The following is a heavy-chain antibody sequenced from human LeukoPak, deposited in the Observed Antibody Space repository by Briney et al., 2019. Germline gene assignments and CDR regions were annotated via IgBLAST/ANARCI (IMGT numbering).Heavy chain of an antibody. Sequence: PSETLSLTCAVYGGSFSGYYWSWIRQPPGKGLEWSGEINHSGSTDYNPSLKSRVAISVDTSKNQFSLKLSSVTAADTAVYYCAKPPTALVRGGYYFDNWGQGTLVTVSS. D-gene: IGHD6-6*01. CDR1: GGSFSGYY. V-gene: IGHV4-34*01. J-gene: IGHJ4*02. CDR2: INHSGST. CDR3: AKPPTALVRGGYYFDN.